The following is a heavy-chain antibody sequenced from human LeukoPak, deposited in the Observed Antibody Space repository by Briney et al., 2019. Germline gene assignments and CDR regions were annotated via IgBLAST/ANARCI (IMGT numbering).Heavy chain of an antibody. CDR1: GFTFSNYA. Sequence: GGSPRLSCAASGFTFSNYAMSWVRQAPGKGLEWVSAISGSGGSTYYADSVKGRFTISRDNSKNTLYLQMNSLRAEDTAVYYCAKDCRIAAAGYGAALDYWGQGTLVTVSS. D-gene: IGHD6-13*01. J-gene: IGHJ4*02. V-gene: IGHV3-23*01. CDR2: ISGSGGST. CDR3: AKDCRIAAAGYGAALDY.